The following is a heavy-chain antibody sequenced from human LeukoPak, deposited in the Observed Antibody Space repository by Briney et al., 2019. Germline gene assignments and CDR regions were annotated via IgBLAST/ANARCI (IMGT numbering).Heavy chain of an antibody. Sequence: SETLSLTCAVYGGSFSGYYWSWIRQPPGKGLEWIGEIIHSGSTNYNPSLKSRVTISVDASKNQFSLKLSSVTAADTAVYYCARAPCGGDCYSDYWGQGTLVTVSS. CDR2: IIHSGST. J-gene: IGHJ4*02. D-gene: IGHD2-21*02. V-gene: IGHV4-34*12. CDR1: GGSFSGYY. CDR3: ARAPCGGDCYSDY.